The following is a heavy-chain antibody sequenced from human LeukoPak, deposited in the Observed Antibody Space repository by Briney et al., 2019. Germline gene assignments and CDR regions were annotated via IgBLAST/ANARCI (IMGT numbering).Heavy chain of an antibody. CDR1: GYSISSWYY. D-gene: IGHD2-15*01. V-gene: IGHV4-38-2*01. CDR2: IYHSGST. J-gene: IGHJ5*02. Sequence: SETLSLTCAVSGYSISSWYYWGWIRPPPGKGVEWIGNIYHSGSTYYNPALKRRVTISVDTSKNQFSLKLSSVTAADTALYSCARSLYCSGGRCYSGGNWFDPWGQGTLVTVSP. CDR3: ARSLYCSGGRCYSGGNWFDP.